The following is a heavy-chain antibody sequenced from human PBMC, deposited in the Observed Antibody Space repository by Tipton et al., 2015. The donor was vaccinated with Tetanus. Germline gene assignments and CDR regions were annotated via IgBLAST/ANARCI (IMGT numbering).Heavy chain of an antibody. CDR2: IDYFGTT. V-gene: IGHV4-59*01. CDR3: ARTSGYLYSSY. Sequence: TLSLTCTVSGGSISTYHWNWVRQFPGKGLEWIGYIDYFGTTKYNPSLKSRVAMSVDTSKNQLSLKLSYVTSADTGVYYCARTSGYLYSSYWRQGPLVTV. J-gene: IGHJ1*01. CDR1: GGSISTYH. D-gene: IGHD3-22*01.